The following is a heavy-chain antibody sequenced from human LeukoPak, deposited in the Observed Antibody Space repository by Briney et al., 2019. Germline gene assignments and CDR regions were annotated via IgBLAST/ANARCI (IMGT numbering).Heavy chain of an antibody. V-gene: IGHV1-8*01. J-gene: IGHJ4*02. CDR3: ARSVWGNHLDY. CDR1: GYTFTIYD. D-gene: IGHD3-16*01. CDR2: INPNSGNG. Sequence: ASVTVSCKASGYTFTIYDINWVRQATGQGLEGMGWINPNSGNGGYAQKLQGSGTMTRHTSISTAYMELSSLRSEDTAVYYCARSVWGNHLDYWGQGTLVTVSS.